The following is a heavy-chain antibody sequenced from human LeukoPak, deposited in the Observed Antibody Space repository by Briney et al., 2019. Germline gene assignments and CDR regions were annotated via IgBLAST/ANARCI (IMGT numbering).Heavy chain of an antibody. CDR3: ARVRSAAAVDY. CDR2: INNDGSST. CDR1: GFTFSSYW. V-gene: IGHV3-74*01. Sequence: GGSLRLSCAASGFTFSSYWMHWVRQAPGRGLVWVSRINNDGSSTSYADSVKGRFTISRDNDKNTLHLQMNSLRAEDTAVYYCARVRSAAAVDYWGQGTLVTVSS. J-gene: IGHJ4*02.